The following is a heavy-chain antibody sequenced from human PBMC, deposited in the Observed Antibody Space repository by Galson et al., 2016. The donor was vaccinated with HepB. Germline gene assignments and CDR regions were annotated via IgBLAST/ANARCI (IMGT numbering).Heavy chain of an antibody. V-gene: IGHV3-23*01. CDR1: GFTFITSV. J-gene: IGHJ5*02. CDR2: FRGRANT. Sequence: SLRLSCAASGFTFITSVMSWVRQTPGKGLEWVSSFRGRANTQYADSVRGRFTASRDDSKGTLFLQMNSLTADDTAVYYWVKDRPYGPGWDGCSESWGQGTLVLVSS. D-gene: IGHD4/OR15-4a*01. CDR3: VKDRPYGPGWDGCSES.